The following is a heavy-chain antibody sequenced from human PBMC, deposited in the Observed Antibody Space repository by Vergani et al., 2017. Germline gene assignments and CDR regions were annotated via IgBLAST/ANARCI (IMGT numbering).Heavy chain of an antibody. J-gene: IGHJ5*02. Sequence: QVQLVESGGGVVQPGRSLRLSCAASGFTFSSYGMHWVRQAPGKGLEWVAVIWYDGSNKYYADSVKGRFTISRDNSKNTLYLQMNSLRAEDTAVYYCARGSLDYGGNSGWFDPWGQGTLVTVSS. CDR3: ARGSLDYGGNSGWFDP. V-gene: IGHV3-33*01. CDR2: IWYDGSNK. D-gene: IGHD4-23*01. CDR1: GFTFSSYG.